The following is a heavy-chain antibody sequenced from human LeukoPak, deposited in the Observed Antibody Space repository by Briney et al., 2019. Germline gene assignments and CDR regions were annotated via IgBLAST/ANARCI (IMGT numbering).Heavy chain of an antibody. CDR2: IDPSGGST. CDR1: GGTFSSYA. Sequence: ASVKVSCKASGGTFSSYAISWVRQAPGQGLEWMGIIDPSGGSTSYAQKFQGRVTMSRDTSTSTVYMELSSLRSEDTAVYYCARGGGSYNYWGQGTLVTVSS. CDR3: ARGGGSYNY. J-gene: IGHJ4*02. D-gene: IGHD1-26*01. V-gene: IGHV1-46*01.